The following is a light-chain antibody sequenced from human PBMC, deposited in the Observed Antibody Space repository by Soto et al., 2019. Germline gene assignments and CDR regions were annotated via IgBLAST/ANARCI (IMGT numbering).Light chain of an antibody. CDR2: EVS. J-gene: IGLJ1*01. Sequence: QSALTQPASVSGSPGQSITISCTGTSSDVGGYNYVSWYQQHPGKAPKLMIYEVSNRPSRVSNRFSGSKSGNTASLTISGLQAEDEADYYCCSYAGSSTPYVFGTGTKLTVL. CDR1: SSDVGGYNY. V-gene: IGLV2-14*01. CDR3: CSYAGSSTPYV.